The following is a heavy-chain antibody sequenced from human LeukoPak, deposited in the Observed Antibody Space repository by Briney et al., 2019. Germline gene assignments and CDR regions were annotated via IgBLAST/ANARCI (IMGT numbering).Heavy chain of an antibody. CDR3: ARHQWHYYYYMGV. CDR1: GGSISSSSYY. CDR2: IYYSGDT. V-gene: IGHV4-39*01. D-gene: IGHD6-19*01. J-gene: IGHJ6*03. Sequence: PSETLSLTCTVSGGSISSSSYYWGWIRQPPGKGLEWIGSIYYSGDTYYNPSLKSRRVTISVDTSKNQFSLRLSSVTAADTGVYYCARHQWHYYYYMGVWGKGSTVTVSS.